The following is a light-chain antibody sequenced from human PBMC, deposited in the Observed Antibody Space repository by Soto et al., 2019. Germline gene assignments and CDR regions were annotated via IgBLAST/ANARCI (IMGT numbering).Light chain of an antibody. CDR2: DVS. CDR1: SSDVGNSNG. J-gene: IGLJ1*01. CDR3: SSYTSSSTDV. V-gene: IGLV2-18*02. Sequence: QSALTQPPSVSGSPGQSVAISCTGTSSDVGNSNGVSWYQQPPGTAPKLMIYDVSNRPSGVPDCSSGSKSGNTASLTISGLQAEDEADYYCSSYTSSSTDVFGTGTKVTVL.